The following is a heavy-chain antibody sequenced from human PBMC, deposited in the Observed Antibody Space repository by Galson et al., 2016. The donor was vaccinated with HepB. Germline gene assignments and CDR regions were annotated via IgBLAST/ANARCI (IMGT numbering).Heavy chain of an antibody. V-gene: IGHV5-51*01. D-gene: IGHD5-24*01. CDR3: ARQDGYNRYFDY. CDR2: IYPGDSDT. J-gene: IGHJ4*02. Sequence: QSGAEVKKVGESLKISCKVSGYSFDKYWIVWVRQMPGKGLEWMGFIYPGDSDTTYSPSFQGQVTISADKSISTAYLQWSSLKASDTAMYYCARQDGYNRYFDYWGQGTLVTVSS. CDR1: GYSFDKYW.